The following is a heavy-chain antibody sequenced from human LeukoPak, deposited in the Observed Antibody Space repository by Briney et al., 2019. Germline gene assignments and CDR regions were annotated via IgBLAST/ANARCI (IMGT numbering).Heavy chain of an antibody. CDR3: ARGADFYFDY. Sequence: ASVKVSCKASGYTFSGFYIHWVRQAPGQGLEWMGWINPNSGGTNYAQKFQGRVTMTRDTSISTAYMELSRLRSDDTAVYYCARGADFYFDYWGQGTLVTVSS. CDR2: INPNSGGT. CDR1: GYTFSGFY. D-gene: IGHD3-3*01. J-gene: IGHJ4*02. V-gene: IGHV1-2*02.